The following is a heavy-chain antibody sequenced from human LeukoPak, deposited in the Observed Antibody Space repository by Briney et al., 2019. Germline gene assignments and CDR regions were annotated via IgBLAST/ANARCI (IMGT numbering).Heavy chain of an antibody. Sequence: SETLPLTCTVSGGSISSSSYYWGWIRQPPGKGLEWIGSIYYSGSTYYNPSLKSRVTISVDTSKNQFSLNLSSVTAADTAVYYCARDARGWSGFDYWGQGTLVTVSS. CDR2: IYYSGST. CDR1: GGSISSSSYY. V-gene: IGHV4-39*07. J-gene: IGHJ4*02. CDR3: ARDARGWSGFDY. D-gene: IGHD3-3*01.